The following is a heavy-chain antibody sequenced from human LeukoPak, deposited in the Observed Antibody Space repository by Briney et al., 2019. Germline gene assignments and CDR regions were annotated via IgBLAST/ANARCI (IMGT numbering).Heavy chain of an antibody. J-gene: IGHJ5*02. Sequence: GGSLRLSCAVSGLTFNNYAMNWVRQAPGKGLEWVSSISSSSSYIYYADSVKGRFTISRDNAKNSLYLQMNSLRAEDTAVYYCARGTSCGFDPWGQGTLVTVSS. D-gene: IGHD2-2*01. CDR1: GLTFNNYA. CDR3: ARGTSCGFDP. CDR2: ISSSSSYI. V-gene: IGHV3-21*01.